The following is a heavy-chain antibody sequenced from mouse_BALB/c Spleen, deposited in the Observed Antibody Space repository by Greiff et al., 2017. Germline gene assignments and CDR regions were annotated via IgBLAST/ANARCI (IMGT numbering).Heavy chain of an antibody. CDR2: ISSGGSYT. D-gene: IGHD1-1*01. CDR3: ARYGSSYHYAMDY. J-gene: IGHJ4*01. Sequence: EVQRVESGGGLVKPGGSLKLSCAASGFTFSSYAMSWVRQSPEKRLEWVAEISSGGSYTYYPDTVTGRFTISRDNAKNTLYLEMSSLRSEDTAMYYCARYGSSYHYAMDYWGQGTSVTVSS. CDR1: GFTFSSYA. V-gene: IGHV5-9-4*01.